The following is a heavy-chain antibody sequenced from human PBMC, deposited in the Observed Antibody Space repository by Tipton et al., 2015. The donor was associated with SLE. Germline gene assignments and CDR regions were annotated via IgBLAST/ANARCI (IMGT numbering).Heavy chain of an antibody. V-gene: IGHV4-38-2*01. D-gene: IGHD3-16*01. Sequence: TLSLTCAVSGYSISSGYYWGWIRQPPGKGLEWIGSIYHSGNTYYNLSLKSRVTISVDTSKNQFSLNLSSVTAADTAVYYCASSIMITFGGGGYFDYWGQGTLVTVSS. CDR3: ASSIMITFGGGGYFDY. CDR1: GYSISSGYY. J-gene: IGHJ4*02. CDR2: IYHSGNT.